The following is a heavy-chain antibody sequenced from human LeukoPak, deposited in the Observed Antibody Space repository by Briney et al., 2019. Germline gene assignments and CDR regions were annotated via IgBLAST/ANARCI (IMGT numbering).Heavy chain of an antibody. V-gene: IGHV3-23*01. CDR1: GFTFSSYA. Sequence: GGSLRLSCAASGFTFSSYAMSWVRQAPGKGLEWVSAIGGSGGSTYYADSVKGRFTISRDNSKNTLYPQMNSLRAEDTAVYYCARAQIVVVITTHFDYWGQGTLVTVSS. CDR2: IGGSGGST. J-gene: IGHJ4*02. D-gene: IGHD3-22*01. CDR3: ARAQIVVVITTHFDY.